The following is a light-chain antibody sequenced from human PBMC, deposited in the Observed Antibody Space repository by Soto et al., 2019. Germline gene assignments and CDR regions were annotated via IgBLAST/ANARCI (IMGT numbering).Light chain of an antibody. J-gene: IGLJ1*01. CDR2: AVR. V-gene: IGLV2-11*01. CDR3: CSYAGNAYV. Sequence: SALTQPRSVSGSPGQSVTISCTGTSSDVGGYNFVTWYQQHPDKAPKLLIYAVRKRPSGVPDHFSGSKSGNTASLTISGLQAEDEADYYCCSYAGNAYVFGTGTKVTVL. CDR1: SSDVGGYNF.